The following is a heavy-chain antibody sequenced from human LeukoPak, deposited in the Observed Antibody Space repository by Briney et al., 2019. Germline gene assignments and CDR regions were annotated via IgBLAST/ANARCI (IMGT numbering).Heavy chain of an antibody. D-gene: IGHD2-15*01. Sequence: ASVKVSCKASNYTFTNYGISWVRQAPGQGLEWMGWISAYNGNTNYAQKLQGRVTMTTDTSTSTAYMELRSLRSDDTAVYYCARACPVVAAVDYWGQGTLVTVSS. CDR3: ARACPVVAAVDY. J-gene: IGHJ4*02. CDR2: ISAYNGNT. CDR1: NYTFTNYG. V-gene: IGHV1-18*01.